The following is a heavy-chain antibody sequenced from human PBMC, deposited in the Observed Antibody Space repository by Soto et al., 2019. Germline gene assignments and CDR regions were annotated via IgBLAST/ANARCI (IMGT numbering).Heavy chain of an antibody. Sequence: SETLSLTCTVSGGSISSGGYYWSWIRQHPGKGLEWIGYIYYSGSTYYNPSLKSRVTISVDTSKNQFSLKLSSVTAADTAVYYCARGRDYYDSSGHYWFDHWGQGTLVTVSS. CDR2: IYYSGST. CDR3: ARGRDYYDSSGHYWFDH. CDR1: GGSISSGGYY. J-gene: IGHJ5*02. V-gene: IGHV4-31*03. D-gene: IGHD3-22*01.